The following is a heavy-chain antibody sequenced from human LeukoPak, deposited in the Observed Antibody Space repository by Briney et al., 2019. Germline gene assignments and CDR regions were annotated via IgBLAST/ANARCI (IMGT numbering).Heavy chain of an antibody. Sequence: SETLSLTCTVSGDSISGFYWSWIRQPPGKGLEWIGYIYYSGSTNYNPSLKSRVTISVDTSKNQFSLKLSSVTAADTAVYYCARALSSGWYVDYYYYMDVWGKGTTVTISS. CDR1: GDSISGFY. V-gene: IGHV4-59*01. CDR3: ARALSSGWYVDYYYYMDV. CDR2: IYYSGST. J-gene: IGHJ6*03. D-gene: IGHD6-19*01.